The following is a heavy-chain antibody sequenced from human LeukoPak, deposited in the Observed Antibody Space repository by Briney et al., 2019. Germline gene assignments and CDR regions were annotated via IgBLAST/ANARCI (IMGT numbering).Heavy chain of an antibody. CDR3: ARDGAVRGVIIDY. CDR1: GYTFTDYY. V-gene: IGHV1-2*04. J-gene: IGHJ4*02. CDR2: INPNSGGT. Sequence: ASVKVSCKASGYTFTDYYMHWVRQAPGQGLEWMGWINPNSGGTNYAQKFQGWVTMTRDTSISTAYMELSRLRSDDTAVYYCARDGAVRGVIIDYWGQGTLVTVSS. D-gene: IGHD3-10*01.